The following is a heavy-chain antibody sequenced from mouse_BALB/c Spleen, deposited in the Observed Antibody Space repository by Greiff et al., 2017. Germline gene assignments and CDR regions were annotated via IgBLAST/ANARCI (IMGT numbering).Heavy chain of an antibody. J-gene: IGHJ2*01. CDR3: ARRFITFDY. Sequence: EVKLEESGGGLVKPGGSLKLSCAASGFAFSSYDMSWVRQTPEKRLEWVAYISSGGGSTYYPDTVKGRFTISRDNAKNTLYLQMSSLKSEDTAMYYCARRFITFDYWGQGTTLTVSS. D-gene: IGHD1-1*01. CDR1: GFAFSSYD. CDR2: ISSGGGST. V-gene: IGHV5-12-1*01.